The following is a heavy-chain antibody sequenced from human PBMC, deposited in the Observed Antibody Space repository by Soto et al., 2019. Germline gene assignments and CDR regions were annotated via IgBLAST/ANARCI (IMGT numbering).Heavy chain of an antibody. Sequence: QMHLVQSGPEVGKPGSSVKVSCKASGGSFTYTLSWVRQAPGQGLEWMGGIIPIFGTTNYAEKFQGRVTITADESTKTAFMELGTLRSEDTAVYYCVRLHSHGTYGMDVWGQGTAVIVSS. J-gene: IGHJ6*02. CDR1: GGSFTYT. CDR2: IIPIFGTT. CDR3: VRLHSHGTYGMDV. V-gene: IGHV1-69*01. D-gene: IGHD4-4*01.